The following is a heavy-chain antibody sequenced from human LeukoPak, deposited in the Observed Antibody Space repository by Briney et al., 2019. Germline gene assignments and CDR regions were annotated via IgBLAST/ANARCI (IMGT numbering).Heavy chain of an antibody. CDR2: ISSSSSYI. CDR1: GFTFSSYS. CDR3: ARDYRPYYDILTGYGADPAFDI. V-gene: IGHV3-21*01. Sequence: PGGSLRLSCAASGFTFSSYSMNWVRQAPGKELEWVSSISSSSSYIYYADSVKGRFTISRDNAKNPLYLQMNSLRAEDTAVYYCARDYRPYYDILTGYGADPAFDIWGQGTMVTVSS. D-gene: IGHD3-9*01. J-gene: IGHJ3*02.